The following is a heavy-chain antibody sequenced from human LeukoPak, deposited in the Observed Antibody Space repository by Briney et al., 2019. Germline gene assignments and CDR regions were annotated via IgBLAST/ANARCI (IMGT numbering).Heavy chain of an antibody. J-gene: IGHJ4*02. V-gene: IGHV3-21*01. CDR3: ARTATDTGEFDY. Sequence: GGSLRLSCAASGFTFSSYSMNWVRQAPGKGLECASSISSSSSSIYYADSVKGRFTISRDDAKNSLYLQMNSLRAEDTAVYYSARTATDTGEFDYWGQGTLVTVSS. CDR1: GFTFSSYS. D-gene: IGHD6-13*01. CDR2: ISSSSSSI.